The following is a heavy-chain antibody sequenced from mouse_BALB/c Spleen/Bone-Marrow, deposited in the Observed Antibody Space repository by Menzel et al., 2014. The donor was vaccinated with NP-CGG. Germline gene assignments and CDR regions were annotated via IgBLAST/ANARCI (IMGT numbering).Heavy chain of an antibody. CDR3: NAAIYYGNYFDV. Sequence: EVQLQQSGAELVKPGASVKLSCTASGFNIKDTYMHWVKQRPEQGLEWIGRIDPANGNTKYDPKFQGKATMTADTSSNTAYLQLSSLTSEDTAVYYRNAAIYYGNYFDVWGAGTTVTVSS. J-gene: IGHJ1*01. CDR2: IDPANGNT. CDR1: GFNIKDTY. D-gene: IGHD2-1*01. V-gene: IGHV14-3*02.